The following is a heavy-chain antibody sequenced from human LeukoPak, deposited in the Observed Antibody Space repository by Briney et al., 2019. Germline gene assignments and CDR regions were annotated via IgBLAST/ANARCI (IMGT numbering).Heavy chain of an antibody. CDR3: ATGASKVTTDFANY. CDR2: IDPSDSYT. J-gene: IGHJ4*02. D-gene: IGHD4-17*01. CDR1: GYSFTNYW. Sequence: GESLTISCKASGYSFTNYWISWVRQMPGKGLEWMGRIDPSDSYTKYSLSFEGHVTISVDKSISTAFLQWHSLKASDSAMYYCATGASKVTTDFANYWGQGTQVAVSS. V-gene: IGHV5-10-1*01.